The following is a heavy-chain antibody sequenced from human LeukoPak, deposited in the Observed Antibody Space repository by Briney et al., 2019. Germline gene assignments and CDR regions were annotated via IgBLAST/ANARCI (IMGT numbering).Heavy chain of an antibody. Sequence: ASVKVSCKASGYTFTSYYMHWVRQAPGQGLEWMGIINPSGGSTSYAQKFQGRVTMTRDTSTSTVYMELSSLRSEDTAVYYCARDFTSRKEWIQLWLSRDYGMDVWGRGTTVTVSS. D-gene: IGHD5-18*01. CDR3: ARDFTSRKEWIQLWLSRDYGMDV. CDR1: GYTFTSYY. V-gene: IGHV1-46*01. CDR2: INPSGGST. J-gene: IGHJ6*02.